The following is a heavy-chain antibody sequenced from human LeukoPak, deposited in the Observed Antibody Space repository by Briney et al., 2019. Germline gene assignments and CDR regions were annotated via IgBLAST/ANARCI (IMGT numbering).Heavy chain of an antibody. CDR2: INHSGST. J-gene: IGHJ3*02. V-gene: IGHV4-34*01. Sequence: SETLSLTCAVYGGSFSGYYWSWIRQPPGKGLEWIGEINHSGSTNYNPSLKSRVTISVDTSKNQFSLKLTSVTAADTAVYYCAKATYVGAFDIWGQGTMVTVSS. D-gene: IGHD3-16*01. CDR3: AKATYVGAFDI. CDR1: GGSFSGYY.